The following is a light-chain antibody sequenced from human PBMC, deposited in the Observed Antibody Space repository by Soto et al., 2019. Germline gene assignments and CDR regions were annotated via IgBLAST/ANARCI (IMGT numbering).Light chain of an antibody. CDR1: SSDVGGYNY. V-gene: IGLV2-14*01. J-gene: IGLJ2*01. Sequence: QSALTQPASVSGSPGQSITISCTGTSSDVGGYNYVSWYQQHPDKAPKLLIYEVSNRPSGVSNRFSGSKSGNTASLTIYGLQAEDEADYYCSSYTSNTFVVFGGGTKLTVL. CDR3: SSYTSNTFVV. CDR2: EVS.